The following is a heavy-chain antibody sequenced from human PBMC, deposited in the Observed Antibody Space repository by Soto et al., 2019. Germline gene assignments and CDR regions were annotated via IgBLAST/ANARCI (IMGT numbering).Heavy chain of an antibody. CDR2: ISYDGSNK. D-gene: IGHD2-15*01. CDR3: AKDAQDIVVVVAEYYFDY. J-gene: IGHJ4*02. V-gene: IGHV3-30*18. CDR1: GFTFSSYG. Sequence: QVQLVESGGGVVQPGRSLRLSCAASGFTFSSYGMHWVRQAPGKGLEWVAVISYDGSNKYYADFVKGRFTISRDNSKNTLYLQMNSLRAEDTAVYYCAKDAQDIVVVVAEYYFDYWGQGTLVTVSS.